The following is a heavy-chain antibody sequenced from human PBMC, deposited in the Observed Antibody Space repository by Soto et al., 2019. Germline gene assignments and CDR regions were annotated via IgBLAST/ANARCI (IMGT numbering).Heavy chain of an antibody. CDR2: IVPLLRIT. CDR3: ATDKYGAGRVGVHS. CDR1: GDTSTIYT. J-gene: IGHJ5*02. Sequence: QVQLVQYGAEVKKPGASLRVSCETSGDTSTIYTITWVRQAPGQGLQWMGRIVPLLRITNYAQEFQGRLTITADSSTSSAHIELTSLTSEDTAVYYCATDKYGAGRVGVHSWGQGTLVIVSS. V-gene: IGHV1-69*08. D-gene: IGHD1-26*01.